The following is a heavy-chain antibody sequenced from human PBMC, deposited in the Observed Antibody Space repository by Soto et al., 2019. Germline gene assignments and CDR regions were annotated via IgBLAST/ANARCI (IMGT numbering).Heavy chain of an antibody. Sequence: VSVKVSCKASGYTFTSYDINWVRQATGQGLEWMGWMNPNSGNTGYAQKFQGRVTMTRNTSISTAYMELSSLRSEDTAVYYCARGYCTNGVCYYYYYGMDVWGQGTTVTVSS. V-gene: IGHV1-8*01. CDR1: GYTFTSYD. CDR2: MNPNSGNT. D-gene: IGHD2-8*01. CDR3: ARGYCTNGVCYYYYYGMDV. J-gene: IGHJ6*02.